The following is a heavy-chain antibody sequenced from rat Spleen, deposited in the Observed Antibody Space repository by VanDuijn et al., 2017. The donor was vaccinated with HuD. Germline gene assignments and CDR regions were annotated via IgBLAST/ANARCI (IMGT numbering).Heavy chain of an antibody. CDR1: GFTFSNYD. J-gene: IGHJ2*01. Sequence: EVQLVESGGGLVQPGRSLKLSCAASGFTFSNYDMAWVRQAPTKGLEWVASISPSGGSTYYRDSVKGRFTVSRDNAKGTLYLQMDSLRSEDTATYYCARHADGSYYPLDWWGQGVMVTVSS. CDR2: ISPSGGST. CDR3: ARHADGSYYPLDW. D-gene: IGHD1-12*02. V-gene: IGHV5-25*01.